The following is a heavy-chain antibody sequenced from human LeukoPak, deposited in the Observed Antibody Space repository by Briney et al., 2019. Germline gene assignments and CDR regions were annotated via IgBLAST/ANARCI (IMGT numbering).Heavy chain of an antibody. CDR3: TRIIAAAGYYYYYYMDV. Sequence: EGSLRLSCAASGFTFSGSAMHWVRQASGKGLEWVGRIRSKANSYATAYAASVKGRFTISRDDSKNTAYLQMNSLKTEDTAVYYCTRIIAAAGYYYYYYMDVWGKGTTVTVSS. CDR2: IRSKANSYAT. J-gene: IGHJ6*03. V-gene: IGHV3-73*01. D-gene: IGHD6-13*01. CDR1: GFTFSGSA.